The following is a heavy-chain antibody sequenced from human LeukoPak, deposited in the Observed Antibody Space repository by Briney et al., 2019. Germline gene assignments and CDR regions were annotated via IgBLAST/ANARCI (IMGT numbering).Heavy chain of an antibody. Sequence: ASVKVSCKASGYTFTSYAMHWVRQAPGQRLEWMGWINAGNGNTKYSQKFQGRVTITRDTSASTAYVELSSLRSEDTAVYYCARDHSSSWYGDAFDIWGQGTMVTVSS. J-gene: IGHJ3*02. CDR2: INAGNGNT. CDR1: GYTFTSYA. D-gene: IGHD6-13*01. CDR3: ARDHSSSWYGDAFDI. V-gene: IGHV1-3*01.